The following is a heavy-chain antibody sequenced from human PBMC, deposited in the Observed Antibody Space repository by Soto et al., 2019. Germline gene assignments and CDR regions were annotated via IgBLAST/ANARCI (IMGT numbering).Heavy chain of an antibody. CDR2: INASNGST. Sequence: GASVKVSCKASGYTFTSYAMHWVRQAPGQRLEWMGRINASNGSTRYAQKFQGRVTMTRDTSTSTVYMELSSLRSEDTAVYYCSSGSYYSHDYWGQGTLVTVSS. V-gene: IGHV1-46*01. J-gene: IGHJ4*02. CDR1: GYTFTSYA. D-gene: IGHD3-10*01. CDR3: SSGSYYSHDY.